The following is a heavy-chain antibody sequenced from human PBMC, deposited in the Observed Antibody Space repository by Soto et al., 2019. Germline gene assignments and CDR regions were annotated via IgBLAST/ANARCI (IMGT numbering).Heavy chain of an antibody. CDR1: GFSFSDSA. J-gene: IGHJ5*02. D-gene: IGHD1-26*01. V-gene: IGHV3-73*02. CDR2: IGSKGQNYAT. Sequence: EVQLVESGGGLVQPGGSLKLSCAASGFSFSDSAMHWVRQASGKGLEWVGRIGSKGQNYATTYAASVKGRFIISTDESKNTAPLQMNSLKTEDTAVYYCTKYSGTSSAPAALGQGTLGTVSS. CDR3: TKYSGTSSAPAA.